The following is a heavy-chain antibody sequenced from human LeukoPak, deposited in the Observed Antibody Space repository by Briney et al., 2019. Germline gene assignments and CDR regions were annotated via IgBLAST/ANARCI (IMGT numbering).Heavy chain of an antibody. V-gene: IGHV4-39*07. Sequence: SETLSLTCTVSVGSIRSSTYYWGWIRQPPGKGLEWIGSIFYSERTYYNPSLKSRVTLPVDQSKNQFSLRLSSVNAPDTAVHYCARYILATSIAVPYFGGERTLVTASS. J-gene: IGHJ4*02. D-gene: IGHD6-19*01. CDR3: ARYILATSIAVPYF. CDR2: IFYSERT. CDR1: VGSIRSSTYY.